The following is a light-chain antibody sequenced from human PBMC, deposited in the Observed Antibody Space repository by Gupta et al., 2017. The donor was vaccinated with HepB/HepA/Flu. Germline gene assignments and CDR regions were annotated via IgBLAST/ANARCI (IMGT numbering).Light chain of an antibody. V-gene: IGLV3-21*03. J-gene: IGLJ1*01. CDR2: DDT. Sequence: SYVLTHPPSVSVAPGTTATITCGGNNIGSKVVHWYQQRPGQAPVLVVYDDTDRPSGISERFSGSNSGNTATLTISRVEAGDEADYYCQVWDTTSDHYVSGTGTQVTVL. CDR3: QVWDTTSDHYV. CDR1: NIGSKV.